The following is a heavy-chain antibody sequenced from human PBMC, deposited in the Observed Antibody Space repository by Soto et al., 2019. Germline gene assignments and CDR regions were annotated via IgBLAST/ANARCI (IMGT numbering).Heavy chain of an antibody. V-gene: IGHV3-9*03. J-gene: IGHJ6*02. CDR2: TSGNSGTI. D-gene: IGHD3-16*01. CDR1: GFTFDDYA. Sequence: EVQLVESGGGLVQPGRSLRLSCAASGFTFDDYAMHWFRQAPGKGLEWVSGTSGNSGTIGYADSVKGRLTISRDVAKNSLYPQMNSLRAEDMAFDDFAKDSTRGAWGGMDVRGQGTTVTVS. CDR3: AKDSTRGAWGGMDV.